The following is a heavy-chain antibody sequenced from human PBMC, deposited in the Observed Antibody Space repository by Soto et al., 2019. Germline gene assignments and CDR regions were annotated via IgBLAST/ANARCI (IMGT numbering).Heavy chain of an antibody. CDR2: INSDGSST. CDR1: GFTFSSYW. CDR3: ARALGYCSGGSCYRGYYFDY. D-gene: IGHD2-15*01. J-gene: IGHJ4*02. V-gene: IGHV3-74*01. Sequence: EVQLVESGGGLVQPGGSLRLSCAASGFTFSSYWMHWVRQAPGKGLVWVSRINSDGSSTSYADSVKGRFTISRDNAKNTLDLQMNSLRAEDTAVYYCARALGYCSGGSCYRGYYFDYWGQGTLVTVSS.